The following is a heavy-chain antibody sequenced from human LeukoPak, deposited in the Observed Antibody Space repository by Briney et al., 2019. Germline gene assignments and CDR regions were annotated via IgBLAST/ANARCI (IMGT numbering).Heavy chain of an antibody. D-gene: IGHD4-17*01. V-gene: IGHV3-23*01. CDR1: GFPFTTYA. Sequence: GGSLRLSCAASGFPFTTYAMSWVRQAPGKGLEWVSAISGSDGGTHYADSVKGRFTSSRDNSTDTLYLQMNSLRADDTAVYYCARLRNTMTTPRFDYWGQGTLVTVSS. J-gene: IGHJ4*02. CDR2: ISGSDGGT. CDR3: ARLRNTMTTPRFDY.